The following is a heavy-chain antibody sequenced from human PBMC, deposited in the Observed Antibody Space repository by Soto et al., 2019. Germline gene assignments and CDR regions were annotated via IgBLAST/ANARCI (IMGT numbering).Heavy chain of an antibody. V-gene: IGHV3-33*01. D-gene: IGHD6-13*01. CDR3: ARDLRIAAAGPAGWWYYGMDV. CDR1: GFTFSSYG. CDR2: IWYDGSNK. J-gene: IGHJ6*02. Sequence: QVQLVESGGGVVQPGRSLRLSCAASGFTFSSYGMHWVRQAPGKGLEWVAVIWYDGSNKYYADSVKGRFTISRDNSKNTLYLQMNSLRAEDTAVYYCARDLRIAAAGPAGWWYYGMDVWGQGTTLTVSS.